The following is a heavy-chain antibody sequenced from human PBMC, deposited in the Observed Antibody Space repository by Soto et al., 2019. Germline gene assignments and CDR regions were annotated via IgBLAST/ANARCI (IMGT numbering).Heavy chain of an antibody. Sequence: GGALRLSCIGSGFTFGDYVMSWFRQAPGKGLERLGFIRSQPYGGTTEYAASVKGRFTISRDDSKSIAHLQMNSLRAEDTAVYYCAKDLQFSGWLSAQTFDYWGQGTQVTVSS. J-gene: IGHJ4*02. CDR1: GFTFGDYV. D-gene: IGHD6-19*01. CDR2: IRSQPYGGTT. CDR3: AKDLQFSGWLSAQTFDY. V-gene: IGHV3-49*03.